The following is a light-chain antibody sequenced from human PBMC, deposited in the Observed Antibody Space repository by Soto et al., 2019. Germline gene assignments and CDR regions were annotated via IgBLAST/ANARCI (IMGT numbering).Light chain of an antibody. CDR2: EVS. CDR1: SSDVGGYNY. CDR3: SSYAGSNIFVV. Sequence: QSALTQPPSASGSPGQSVTISCTAASSDVGGYNYVSWYQHHPGKAPKLMIYEVSKRPSGVPDRFSGSKSGNTASLTVSGLQADDEADYYCSSYAGSNIFVVFGGGTQLTVL. V-gene: IGLV2-8*01. J-gene: IGLJ2*01.